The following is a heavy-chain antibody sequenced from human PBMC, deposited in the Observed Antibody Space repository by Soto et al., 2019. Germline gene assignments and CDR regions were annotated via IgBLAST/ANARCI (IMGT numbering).Heavy chain of an antibody. Sequence: GGSLRLSCAASGFTFDDYAMHWVRQAPGKGLEWVSGISWNSGSIGYADSVKGRFTISRDNAKNSLYLQMNSLRAEYTALYYCAKETSGWYGEFDYWGQGTLVTVSS. D-gene: IGHD6-19*01. V-gene: IGHV3-9*01. CDR2: ISWNSGSI. CDR1: GFTFDDYA. CDR3: AKETSGWYGEFDY. J-gene: IGHJ4*02.